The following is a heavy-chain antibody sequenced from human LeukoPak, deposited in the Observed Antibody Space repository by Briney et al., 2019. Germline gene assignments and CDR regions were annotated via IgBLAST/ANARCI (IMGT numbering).Heavy chain of an antibody. D-gene: IGHD5-12*01. CDR3: ATLGCSGYDRYFDY. J-gene: IGHJ4*02. CDR1: GFTFSSYG. CDR2: IWYDGSNK. V-gene: IGHV3-33*08. Sequence: GGSLRLSCAASGFTFSSYGMHWVRQAPGKGLEWVAVIWYDGSNKYYADSVKGRFTISRDNSKNTLYLQMNSLRAEDTAVYYCATLGCSGYDRYFDYWGQGTLVTVSS.